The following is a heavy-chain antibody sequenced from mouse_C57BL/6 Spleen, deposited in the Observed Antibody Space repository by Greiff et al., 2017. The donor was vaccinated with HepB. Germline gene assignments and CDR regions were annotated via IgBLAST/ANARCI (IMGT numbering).Heavy chain of an antibody. D-gene: IGHD1-1*01. CDR2: IDPSDSYT. V-gene: IGHV1-59*01. J-gene: IGHJ1*03. CDR3: ARSIYYYGSSNWYFDV. CDR1: GYTFTSYW. Sequence: QVQLQQPGAELVRPGTSVKLSCKASGYTFTSYWMHWVKQRPGQGLEWIGVIDPSDSYTNYNQKFKGKATLTVDTSSSTAYMQLSSLTSEDSAVYYCARSIYYYGSSNWYFDVWGTGTTVTVSS.